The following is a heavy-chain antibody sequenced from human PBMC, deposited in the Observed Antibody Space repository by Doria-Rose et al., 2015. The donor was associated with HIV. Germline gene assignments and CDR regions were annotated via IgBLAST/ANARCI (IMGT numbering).Heavy chain of an antibody. Sequence: VQLVQSGGGLVRPGGSLRLSCATSGFTFSSHRIHWVRQAPGQGLEWVYSISSTSAYINYADSVRGRFTISRDNARNSLYLQMDSLRAEDTAIYYCATGVTLDYWGQGTLVTVSS. CDR1: GFTFSSHR. CDR3: ATGVTLDY. CDR2: ISSTSAYI. D-gene: IGHD3-10*01. J-gene: IGHJ4*02. V-gene: IGHV3-21*01.